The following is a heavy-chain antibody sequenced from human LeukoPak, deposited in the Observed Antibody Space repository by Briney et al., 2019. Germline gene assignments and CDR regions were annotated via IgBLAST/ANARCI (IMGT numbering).Heavy chain of an antibody. J-gene: IGHJ5*02. CDR2: INHSGST. D-gene: IGHD2-2*01. Sequence: SETLSLTCAVYGGSFSDYYWSWIRQPPGKGLEWIGEINHSGSTNYNPSLKSRVTISVDTSENQFSLKLSSVTAADTAGYYCARGAWDCSSTSCYVNWFDPWGQGTLVTVSS. V-gene: IGHV4-34*01. CDR3: ARGAWDCSSTSCYVNWFDP. CDR1: GGSFSDYY.